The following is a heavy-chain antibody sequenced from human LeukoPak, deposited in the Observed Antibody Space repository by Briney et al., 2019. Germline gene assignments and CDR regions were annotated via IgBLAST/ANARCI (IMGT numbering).Heavy chain of an antibody. V-gene: IGHV4-59*01. CDR3: ARVSWFPGTSYYYMDV. D-gene: IGHD1-1*01. J-gene: IGHJ6*03. CDR1: GGSISRYY. CDR2: ISDSGTT. Sequence: SETLSLTCTVSGGSISRYYWSWIRQPPVKGLEWFGYISDSGTTNYNPSLKSRVTISVDTSKKEFSLKLSSLTAADTAVYYCARVSWFPGTSYYYMDVWGKGTTVTVSS.